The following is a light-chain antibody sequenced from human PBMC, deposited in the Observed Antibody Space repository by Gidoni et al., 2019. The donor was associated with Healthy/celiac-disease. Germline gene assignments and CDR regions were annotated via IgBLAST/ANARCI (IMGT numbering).Light chain of an antibody. Sequence: EIVMTQSPATLSVSPGERATLSCRASQSVSSNLAWYQQKPGQAPRLLIYGASTRATGIPARFSGSGSGTEFTLTISSLQSEDFAVYDCQQYNNWPPWTFGQXTKVEIK. J-gene: IGKJ1*01. CDR3: QQYNNWPPWT. CDR1: QSVSSN. CDR2: GAS. V-gene: IGKV3-15*01.